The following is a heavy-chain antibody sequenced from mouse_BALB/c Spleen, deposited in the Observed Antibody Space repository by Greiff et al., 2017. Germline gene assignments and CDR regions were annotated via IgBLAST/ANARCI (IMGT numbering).Heavy chain of an antibody. D-gene: IGHD2-14*01. CDR3: ARSGYRYDAFDY. CDR1: GYSFTGYY. Sequence: LVKTGASVKISCKASGYSFTGYYMHWVKQSHGKSLEWIGYISCYNGATSYNQKFKGKAIFTVDTSSSTAYMQFNSLTSEDSAVYYCARSGYRYDAFDYWGQGTTLTVSS. J-gene: IGHJ2*01. CDR2: ISCYNGAT. V-gene: IGHV1S34*01.